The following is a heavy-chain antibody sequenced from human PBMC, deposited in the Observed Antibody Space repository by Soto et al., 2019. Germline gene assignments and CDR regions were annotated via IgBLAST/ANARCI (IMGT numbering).Heavy chain of an antibody. J-gene: IGHJ4*02. D-gene: IGHD6-19*01. Sequence: QVQLQESGPGLVKPSGTLSLTCAVSGGSISSTNWWNWVRQPPGKGLEWIGEIDHSGSTNYNPSPKRRLRMSVDKPKNQFSLKLSSVTAAATAVYYCVRDSGNGWKDYWGQGTLVTVSS. CDR3: VRDSGNGWKDY. CDR2: IDHSGST. V-gene: IGHV4-4*02. CDR1: GGSISSTNW.